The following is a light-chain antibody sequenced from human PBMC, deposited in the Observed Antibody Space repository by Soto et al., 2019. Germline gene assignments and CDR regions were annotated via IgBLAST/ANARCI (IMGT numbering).Light chain of an antibody. CDR3: QQYGGSPYT. CDR2: GAS. V-gene: IGKV3-20*01. J-gene: IGKJ2*01. Sequence: EIVLTQSPGTLSLSPGERATLSCRASQSVRSNYLAWYQQKPGQAPRLLIYGASSRATGIPDRFSGTGSGPDFTLPISRLEPEDFAVYYCQQYGGSPYTFGPGTKLEIK. CDR1: QSVRSNY.